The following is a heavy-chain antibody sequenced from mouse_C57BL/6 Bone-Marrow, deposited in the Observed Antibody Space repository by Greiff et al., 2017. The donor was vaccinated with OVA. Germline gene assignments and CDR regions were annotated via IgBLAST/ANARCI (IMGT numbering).Heavy chain of an antibody. CDR1: GYTFTSYW. D-gene: IGHD2-12*01. V-gene: IGHV1-64*01. Sequence: QVQLQQPGAELVKPGASVKLSCKASGYTFTSYWMHWVKQRPGQGLEWIGMIHPNSGSTNYNEKFKSKATLTVDKSSSTSYMQLSSLTSEDSAVYYCARPDSVSYRDGGGTGTTVTVSS. CDR2: IHPNSGST. CDR3: ARPDSVSYRDG. J-gene: IGHJ1*03.